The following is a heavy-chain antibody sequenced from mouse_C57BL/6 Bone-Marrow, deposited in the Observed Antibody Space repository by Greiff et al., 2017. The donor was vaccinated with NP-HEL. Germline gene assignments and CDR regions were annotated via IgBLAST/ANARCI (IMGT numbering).Heavy chain of an antibody. CDR2: INPGSGGT. V-gene: IGHV1-54*01. CDR1: GYAFTNYL. CDR3: ARGGTIVTTYYFDY. Sequence: QVQLQQSGAELVRPGTSVKVSCKASGYAFTNYLIEWVKQRPGQGLEWIGVINPGSGGTNYNEKFKGKATLTADKSSSTAYMQLSSLTSEDSAVYFCARGGTIVTTYYFDYWGQGTTLTVSS. J-gene: IGHJ2*01. D-gene: IGHD2-5*01.